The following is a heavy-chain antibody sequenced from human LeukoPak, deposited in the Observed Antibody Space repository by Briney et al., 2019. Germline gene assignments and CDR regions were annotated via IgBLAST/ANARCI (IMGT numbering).Heavy chain of an antibody. Sequence: PGRSLRLSCAASGFTFSSYGMHWVRLAPGKELEWVAVISYDGSNKYYADSVKGRFTISRDNSKNTLYLQMNSLRAEDTAVYYCAKLGGGGMTTVTPTDYWGQGTLVTVSS. CDR2: ISYDGSNK. V-gene: IGHV3-30*18. CDR3: AKLGGGGMTTVTPTDY. D-gene: IGHD4-17*01. CDR1: GFTFSSYG. J-gene: IGHJ4*02.